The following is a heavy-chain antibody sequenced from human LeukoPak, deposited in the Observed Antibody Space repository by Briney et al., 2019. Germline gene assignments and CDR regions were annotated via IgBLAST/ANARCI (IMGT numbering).Heavy chain of an antibody. CDR1: GFSFSTYW. V-gene: IGHV3-74*01. Sequence: PGGSLRLSCAASGFSFSTYWMHWDRQVPGTGLVWVSRTNTDGSITDYADSVKGRFTISRDNAKDTLYLQMNSLRPEDTAVYYCGRDLAGRGGAWGQGTLVTVSS. CDR3: GRDLAGRGGA. D-gene: IGHD3-10*01. J-gene: IGHJ5*02. CDR2: TNTDGSIT.